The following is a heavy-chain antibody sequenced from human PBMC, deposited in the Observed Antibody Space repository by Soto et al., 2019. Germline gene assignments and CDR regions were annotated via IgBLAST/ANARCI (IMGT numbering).Heavy chain of an antibody. D-gene: IGHD3-22*01. V-gene: IGHV3-30*18. CDR2: ISDDGSNK. J-gene: IGHJ4*02. Sequence: GESLRLSCAASGFTFSSYGMHWVRQAPGKGLEWVAVISDDGSNKYYADSLKGRFTISRDNSKNTLYLQMNSLRAEDTAVYYCAKEWVYDTSGWSFDYWGQGT. CDR3: AKEWVYDTSGWSFDY. CDR1: GFTFSSYG.